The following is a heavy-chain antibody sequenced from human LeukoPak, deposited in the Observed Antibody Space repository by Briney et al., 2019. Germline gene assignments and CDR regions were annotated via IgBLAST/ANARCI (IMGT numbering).Heavy chain of an antibody. CDR2: IRSKAYGGTT. CDR3: TRDPPPYYYDSSGYGGDVLDV. CDR1: GFTFGDYA. D-gene: IGHD3-22*01. V-gene: IGHV3-49*03. Sequence: GGSLRLSCTASGFTFGDYAMSWFRQAPGKGLEWVGFIRSKAYGGTTEYAASVKGRFTISRDDSKSIAYLQMNSLKTEDTAVYYCTRDPPPYYYDSSGYGGDVLDVWGQGTTVTVSS. J-gene: IGHJ6*02.